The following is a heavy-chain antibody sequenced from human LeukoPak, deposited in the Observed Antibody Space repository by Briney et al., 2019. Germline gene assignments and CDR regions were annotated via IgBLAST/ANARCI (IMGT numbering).Heavy chain of an antibody. CDR2: IYSGGDT. V-gene: IGHV3-53*01. CDR3: ARRAGDYSHPYDY. CDR1: GLTVSSNC. Sequence: GGSLRLSCAASGLTVSSNCMSWVRQAPGKGLEWVSFIYSGGDTYYADSVKGRFTISRDNSKNTFHLQMKSLRAEDTAVYYCARRAGDYSHPYDYWGQGTLVTVSS. J-gene: IGHJ4*02. D-gene: IGHD3-22*01.